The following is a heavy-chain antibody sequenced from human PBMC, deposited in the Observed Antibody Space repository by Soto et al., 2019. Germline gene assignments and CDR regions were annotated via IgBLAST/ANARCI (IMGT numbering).Heavy chain of an antibody. J-gene: IGHJ6*03. D-gene: IGHD2-2*01. CDR3: AKDNVSAAARYYYYYLAV. V-gene: IGHV3-23*01. CDR1: GFTFSSYA. Sequence: EVQLLESGGGLVQPGGSLRLSCAASGFTFSSYAMSWVRQAPGKGLEWVSAISGSGGSTYYADSVKGRFTISRDNTKNTLYLQMNSRRAEDTAVYYCAKDNVSAAARYYYYYLAVWGKGTTVTVSS. CDR2: ISGSGGST.